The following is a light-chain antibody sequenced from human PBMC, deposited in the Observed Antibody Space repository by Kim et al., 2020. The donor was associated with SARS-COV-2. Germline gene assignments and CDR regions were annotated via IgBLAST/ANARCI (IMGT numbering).Light chain of an antibody. CDR2: KNN. Sequence: PGQKHTNSCSGGRSNIGSNYIYWYPQLPGTAPKVLIYKNNQRPSGVPDRFSGSKSGPSASLAISELRSEDEADYYCAAWDDSLSVLFGGGTQLTVL. J-gene: IGLJ3*02. CDR1: RSNIGSNY. V-gene: IGLV1-47*01. CDR3: AAWDDSLSVL.